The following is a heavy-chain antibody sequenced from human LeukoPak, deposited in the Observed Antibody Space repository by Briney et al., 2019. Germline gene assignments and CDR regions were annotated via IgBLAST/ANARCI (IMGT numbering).Heavy chain of an antibody. Sequence: GGSLRLFCAASGFTFNNYCMSWVRQAPGKGLQWVSNIKQDGSQKFYVDSVKSRFTISRDNTKKSLYLQMNSLRAEDTAIYYCARGDFGDSGDYVDAFDVWGQGTMVTVSS. D-gene: IGHD4-17*01. CDR1: GFTFNNYC. CDR3: ARGDFGDSGDYVDAFDV. V-gene: IGHV3-7*04. J-gene: IGHJ3*01. CDR2: IKQDGSQK.